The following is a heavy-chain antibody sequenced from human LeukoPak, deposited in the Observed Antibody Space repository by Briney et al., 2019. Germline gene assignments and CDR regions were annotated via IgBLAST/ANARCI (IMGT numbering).Heavy chain of an antibody. CDR2: ISGSGGST. J-gene: IGHJ4*02. Sequence: GGSLRLSCAASGFTFSSYAMRWVRQAPGKGLEWVSAISGSGGSTYYADSVKGRFTISRDNSKNTQYLQMNSLRAEDTAVYYCAKTRVRSVDYWGQGTLVTVSS. D-gene: IGHD3-10*01. CDR3: AKTRVRSVDY. V-gene: IGHV3-23*01. CDR1: GFTFSSYA.